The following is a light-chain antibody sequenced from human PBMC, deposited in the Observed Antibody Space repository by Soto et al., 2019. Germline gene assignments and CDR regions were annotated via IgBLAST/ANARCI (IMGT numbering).Light chain of an antibody. CDR3: SSYTSSSTVI. CDR2: DVS. CDR1: SSDVGAYYY. V-gene: IGLV2-14*01. Sequence: QSALTQPASVSGPPGHSITISCAGSSSDVGAYYYVSWYQKHPGEAPKLLIYDVSNRPSGVSIRFSGSKSGDTASLTISGLQAEDEADYYCSSYTSSSTVIFGGGTKVTVL. J-gene: IGLJ2*01.